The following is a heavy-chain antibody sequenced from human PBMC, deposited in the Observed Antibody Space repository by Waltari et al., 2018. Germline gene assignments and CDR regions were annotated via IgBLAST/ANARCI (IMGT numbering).Heavy chain of an antibody. J-gene: IGHJ4*02. D-gene: IGHD3-10*01. Sequence: QLQLQESGPGLVKPSETLSLTCTVSGGSISSSSYYWGWIRQPPGKGLEWIGSIYYSGSTYYNPSRKSRVTISVDTSKNQFSLKLSSVTAADTAVYYCAREEFGGSPPDYWGQGTLVTVSS. V-gene: IGHV4-39*07. CDR3: AREEFGGSPPDY. CDR2: IYYSGST. CDR1: GGSISSSSYY.